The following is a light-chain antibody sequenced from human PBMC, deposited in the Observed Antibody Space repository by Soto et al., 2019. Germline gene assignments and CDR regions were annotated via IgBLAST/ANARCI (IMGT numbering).Light chain of an antibody. CDR3: HQYFTSPFT. CDR2: WAS. Sequence: DIVMTQSPDSLAVSLGERATINCKSSQSVLYSSNNKNYLAWFQQKPGQPPKLLIYWASTREFGVPDRFSGSGSGTDFTLTISSLQAEDVAVYYCHQYFTSPFTFGPGTKVDVK. V-gene: IGKV4-1*01. CDR1: QSVLYSSNNKNY. J-gene: IGKJ3*01.